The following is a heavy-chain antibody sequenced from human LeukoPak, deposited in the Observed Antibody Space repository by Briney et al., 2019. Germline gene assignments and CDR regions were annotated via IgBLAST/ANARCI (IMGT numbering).Heavy chain of an antibody. CDR3: AKGKYSSGGVPDY. D-gene: IGHD6-19*01. Sequence: GGSLRLSCAASGFTFSSYAMSWVRQAPGKGLEWVSAISGSGGSTYYADSVKGRFTISRDNSKNTLYLQINSLRGEDTAVYYCAKGKYSSGGVPDYWGQGTLVTVSS. V-gene: IGHV3-23*01. J-gene: IGHJ4*02. CDR1: GFTFSSYA. CDR2: ISGSGGST.